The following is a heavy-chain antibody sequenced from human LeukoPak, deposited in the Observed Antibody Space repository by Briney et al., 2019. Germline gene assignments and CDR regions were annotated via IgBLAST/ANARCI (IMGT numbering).Heavy chain of an antibody. J-gene: IGHJ6*03. CDR1: GYTFTSYD. CDR3: ARGKSDCTNGVCYRDYYYYYMDV. Sequence: ASVKVFCKASGYTFTSYDINWVRQATGQGLEWMGWMNPNSGNTGYAQKFQGRVTMTRNTSISTAYMELSSLRSEDTAVYYCARGKSDCTNGVCYRDYYYYYMDVWGKGTTVTVSS. CDR2: MNPNSGNT. V-gene: IGHV1-8*01. D-gene: IGHD2-8*01.